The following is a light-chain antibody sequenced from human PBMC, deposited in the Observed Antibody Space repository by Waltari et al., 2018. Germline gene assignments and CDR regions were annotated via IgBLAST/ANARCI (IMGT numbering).Light chain of an antibody. CDR3: MQSLQLPWT. CDR1: QSLLRSDGKTY. Sequence: DIVLTQTPLSLSVTPGQPASISCQSSQSLLRSDGKTYLYWYLQKPGQPPQLLISEVSNQFSGVTGSVSGSGSWTDVTLKISRVEAEDVGIYYCMQSLQLPWTFGQGTKVEIK. J-gene: IGKJ1*01. V-gene: IGKV2D-29*01. CDR2: EVS.